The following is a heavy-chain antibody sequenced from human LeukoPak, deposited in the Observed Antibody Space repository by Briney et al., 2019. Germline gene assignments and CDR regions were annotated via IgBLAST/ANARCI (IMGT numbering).Heavy chain of an antibody. CDR3: ARGGGSSAEGFGY. J-gene: IGHJ4*02. D-gene: IGHD6-6*01. CDR1: GGSFSGYC. V-gene: IGHV4-34*01. Sequence: SETLSLTCAVYGGSFSGYCWSWIRQPPGKGLEWIGEINHSGSTNYNPSLKSRVTISVDTSKNQFSLKLSSVTAADTAVYYCARGGGSSAEGFGYWGQGTLVTVSS. CDR2: INHSGST.